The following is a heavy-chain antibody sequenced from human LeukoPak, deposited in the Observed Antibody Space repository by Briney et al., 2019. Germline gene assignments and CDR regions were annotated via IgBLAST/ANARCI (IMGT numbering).Heavy chain of an antibody. CDR3: ARPSSSWTPDAFDM. J-gene: IGHJ3*02. CDR2: ISAYNGNT. Sequence: ASVKVSCKASGYTFTNYYIIWVRQAPGQGLEWMGWISAYNGNTNYAQKLQGRVTMTTDTSTTTAYMELRSLRSDDTAVYYCARPSSSWTPDAFDMWGQGTMVTVSS. CDR1: GYTFTNYY. D-gene: IGHD6-13*01. V-gene: IGHV1-18*01.